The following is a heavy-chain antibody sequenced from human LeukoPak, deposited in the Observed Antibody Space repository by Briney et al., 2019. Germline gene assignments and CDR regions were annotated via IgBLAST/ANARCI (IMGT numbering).Heavy chain of an antibody. CDR3: AKDRYGGNSDLVY. CDR1: GFPFSSYG. D-gene: IGHD4-23*01. V-gene: IGHV3-30*18. J-gene: IGHJ4*02. Sequence: GGSLRLSCAASGFPFSSYGMHWVRQAPGKGLEWLAVISYDGINKYSADSVKGRFTISRDNSKNTLYLQMNGLRAEDTAVYYCAKDRYGGNSDLVYWGQGTMVTVSS. CDR2: ISYDGINK.